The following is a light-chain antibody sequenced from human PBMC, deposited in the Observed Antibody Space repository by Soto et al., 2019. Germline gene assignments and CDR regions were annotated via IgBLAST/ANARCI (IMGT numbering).Light chain of an antibody. CDR3: QQYNTWRSIT. V-gene: IGKV3-11*01. Sequence: EVVLTQSPVTLSLSPWESATLSCRASQSFRGLLAWYQQKPGQAPRLLIYDAYNRATGIPPRFSGSGSGTDFTLTISSLQSEDFAVYYCQQYNTWRSITFGQGTRLEI. CDR2: DAY. CDR1: QSFRGL. J-gene: IGKJ5*01.